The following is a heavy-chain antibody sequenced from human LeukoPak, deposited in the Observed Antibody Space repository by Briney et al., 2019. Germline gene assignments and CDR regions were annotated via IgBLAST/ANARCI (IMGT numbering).Heavy chain of an antibody. CDR1: GITLSNYG. CDR2: ISDSCGSA. CDR3: AKRGVVIRVILVGFHKEAYYFDS. D-gene: IGHD3-22*01. J-gene: IGHJ4*02. V-gene: IGHV3-23*01. Sequence: GGSLRLSCAVSGITLSNYGMSWVRQAPGKGLEWVGGISDSCGSANYADSVKGRFTISRANPKNTLYLQMNSLRAEDTAVYFCAKRGVVIRVILVGFHKEAYYFDSWGQGALVTVSS.